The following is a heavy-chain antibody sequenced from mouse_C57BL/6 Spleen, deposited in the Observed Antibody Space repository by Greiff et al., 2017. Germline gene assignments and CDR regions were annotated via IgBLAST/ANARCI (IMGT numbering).Heavy chain of an antibody. CDR1: GYSITSGYY. Sequence: ESGPGLVKPSQSLSLTCSVTGYSITSGYYWNWIRQFPGNKLEWMGYISYDGSNNYNPSLKNRISITRDTSKNQFFLKLNSVTTEDTATYYCARVGYTYAMDYWGQGTSVTVSA. J-gene: IGHJ4*01. CDR2: ISYDGSN. CDR3: ARVGYTYAMDY. V-gene: IGHV3-6*01. D-gene: IGHD2-2*01.